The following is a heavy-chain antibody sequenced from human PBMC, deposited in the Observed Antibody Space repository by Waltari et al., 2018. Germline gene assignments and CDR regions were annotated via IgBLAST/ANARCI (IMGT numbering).Heavy chain of an antibody. CDR2: ISWKSGSI. V-gene: IGHV3-9*01. J-gene: IGHJ3*02. Sequence: EVQLVESGGGLVQPGRSLRLSCAASGFTFDDYAMHWVRLAPGKGLEWVSGISWKSGSIGYADSVKGRFTISRDNAKNSLYLQMNSLRAEDTALYYCAKERRIAVAGDAFDIWGQGTMVTVSS. CDR3: AKERRIAVAGDAFDI. D-gene: IGHD6-19*01. CDR1: GFTFDDYA.